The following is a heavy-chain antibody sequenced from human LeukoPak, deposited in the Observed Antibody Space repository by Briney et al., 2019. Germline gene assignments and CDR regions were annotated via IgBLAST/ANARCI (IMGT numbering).Heavy chain of an antibody. D-gene: IGHD2-2*03. CDR3: AKDGYCSSSTCRLFDY. J-gene: IGHJ4*02. V-gene: IGHV3-23*01. Sequence: PGGSLRLSCAASGFTFTYAWMSWVRQAPGKGLEWVSVISGSGGITYYADSVKGRFTISRDNSKNTLYLQMNSLRAEDTAVYYCAKDGYCSSSTCRLFDYWGKGTLVTVSS. CDR2: ISGSGGIT. CDR1: GFTFTYAW.